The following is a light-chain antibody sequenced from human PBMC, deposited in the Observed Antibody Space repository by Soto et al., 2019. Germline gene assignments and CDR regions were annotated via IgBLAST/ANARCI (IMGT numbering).Light chain of an antibody. CDR1: DSNIGSNT. Sequence: QSVLTQPPSASGTPGQRVTISCSGSDSNIGSNTVNWYQHLPGMAPKLLTHSNDHRPSGVADRFSGSKSGTSASLAISGLQSEDEADYYYATWDDILNGWVFGGGTKLTVL. J-gene: IGLJ3*02. CDR2: SND. CDR3: ATWDDILNGWV. V-gene: IGLV1-44*01.